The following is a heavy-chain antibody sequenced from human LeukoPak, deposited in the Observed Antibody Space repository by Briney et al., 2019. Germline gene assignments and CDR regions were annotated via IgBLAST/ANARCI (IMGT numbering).Heavy chain of an antibody. Sequence: PGGSLRLSCAASGFTFSSYSMNWVRQAPGKGLEWVSSISSSSSYIYYADSVKGRFAISRDNAKNSLNLQMNSLRAEDTAVYYCVRVGRLLWFGLWGQGTLVTASS. CDR1: GFTFSSYS. J-gene: IGHJ4*02. CDR3: VRVGRLLWFGL. CDR2: ISSSSSYI. V-gene: IGHV3-21*06. D-gene: IGHD3-10*01.